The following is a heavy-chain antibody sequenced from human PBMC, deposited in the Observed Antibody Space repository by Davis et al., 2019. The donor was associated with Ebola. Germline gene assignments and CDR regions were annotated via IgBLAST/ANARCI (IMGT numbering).Heavy chain of an antibody. J-gene: IGHJ4*02. D-gene: IGHD6-19*01. CDR2: IWDDGSNK. CDR1: GFAFYSYA. CDR3: ATTPQYSSGQNKPFDY. V-gene: IGHV3-33*08. Sequence: PGGSLRLSCAASGFAFYSYAMNWVCQAPGKGLQWVAVIWDDGSNKYYADSVKGRFTISRDNSKNTLYLQMNSLRAEDTAVYYCATTPQYSSGQNKPFDYWGQGTMVTVSS.